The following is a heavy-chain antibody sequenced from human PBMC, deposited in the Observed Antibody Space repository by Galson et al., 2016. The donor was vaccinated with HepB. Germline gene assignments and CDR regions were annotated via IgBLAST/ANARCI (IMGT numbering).Heavy chain of an antibody. CDR2: IYYSGST. D-gene: IGHD2-21*01. Sequence: SETLSLTCTVSGGSISSYYWSWIRQPPGKGLEWIAYIYYSGSTNYNPSLKSRVTISVDTSKNQFSLKLSSVTAADTAMYYCATTYCGGDCYHVYAFDFWGQGTMVTVSS. CDR1: GGSISSYY. J-gene: IGHJ3*01. V-gene: IGHV4-59*01. CDR3: ATTYCGGDCYHVYAFDF.